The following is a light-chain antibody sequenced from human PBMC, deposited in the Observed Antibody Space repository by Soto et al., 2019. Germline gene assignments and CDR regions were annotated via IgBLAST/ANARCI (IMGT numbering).Light chain of an antibody. V-gene: IGKV1-5*01. J-gene: IGKJ4*01. Sequence: DIPMTQSPSTLPASVGDRVTITCRASQNIGTWLAWYQQQPGKAPNLLITDASSLERGVPPRFSRSGSGTEFSLTISSLQPDDLATYYCQQYKTYSISFGGGTKVEIK. CDR3: QQYKTYSIS. CDR2: DAS. CDR1: QNIGTW.